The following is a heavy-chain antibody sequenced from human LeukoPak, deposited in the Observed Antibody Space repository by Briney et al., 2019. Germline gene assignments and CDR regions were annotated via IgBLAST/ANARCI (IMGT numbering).Heavy chain of an antibody. CDR3: ARATLVYYDSSGYYQR. Sequence: KPSETLSLTCAVYGAFFSGYYWSWIRQPPGKGLEWPAENNHSGSTNFNPSLRSRVTISVDTSKTQFSLKLSFVTAADTAVYYWARATLVYYDSSGYYQRWGQGTLVTVSS. CDR1: GAFFSGYY. D-gene: IGHD3-22*01. V-gene: IGHV4-34*01. J-gene: IGHJ4*02. CDR2: NNHSGST.